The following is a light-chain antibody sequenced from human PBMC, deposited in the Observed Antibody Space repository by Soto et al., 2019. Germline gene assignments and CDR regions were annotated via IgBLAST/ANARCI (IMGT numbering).Light chain of an antibody. CDR1: QSVINS. J-gene: IGKJ2*01. V-gene: IGKV3-11*01. Sequence: ELVLTQSPATLSLSPGERATLSCMASQSVINSLAWYQQKPGQAPRLLIYDASHRATGIPARFSGSGSGTDFTLTISSLEPEDFAVYYCQQRTNWPPLYTFGQGTNLEI. CDR2: DAS. CDR3: QQRTNWPPLYT.